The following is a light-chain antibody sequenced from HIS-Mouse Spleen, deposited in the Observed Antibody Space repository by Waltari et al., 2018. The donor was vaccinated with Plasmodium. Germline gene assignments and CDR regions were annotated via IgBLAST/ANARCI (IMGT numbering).Light chain of an antibody. CDR2: DNN. CDR1: SSNIGNNY. J-gene: IGLJ2*01. CDR3: GTWDSSLSAGVV. Sequence: QSVLTQPPSVSAAPGQKVTISCSGSSSNIGNNYVSWYQPLPGTAPKLLIYDNNKRPSVIPDRFSGSKSGTSATLGITGLQTGDEADYYCGTWDSSLSAGVVFGGGTKLTVL. V-gene: IGLV1-51*01.